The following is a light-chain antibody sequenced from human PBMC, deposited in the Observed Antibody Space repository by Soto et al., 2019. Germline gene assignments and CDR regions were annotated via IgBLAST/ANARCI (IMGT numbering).Light chain of an antibody. J-gene: IGKJ1*01. V-gene: IGKV3-15*01. CDR3: QQYNSWLWT. CDR1: QSVSSK. Sequence: EIVMRQPPATLSVSPGEGATLSCRASQSVSSKLAWYQQKPGQAPRLLIYGASTRATGIPARFSGSGSGTEFTLIISSLQSEDSAVYYCQQYNSWLWTFGQGTKVDIK. CDR2: GAS.